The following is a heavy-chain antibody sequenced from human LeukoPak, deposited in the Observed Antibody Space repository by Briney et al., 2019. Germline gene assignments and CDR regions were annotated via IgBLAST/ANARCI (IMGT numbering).Heavy chain of an antibody. CDR2: ISSSSSSI. Sequence: GGSLRLSCAASEFTFSSYWMHWVRQAPGKGLEWVSYISSSSSSIYYTDSVKGRFTISRDNAKNSLYLQMNSLRAEDTAVYYCARGLVAAIRTMDYWGQGTLVTVSS. D-gene: IGHD1-26*01. CDR3: ARGLVAAIRTMDY. CDR1: EFTFSSYW. V-gene: IGHV3-48*04. J-gene: IGHJ4*02.